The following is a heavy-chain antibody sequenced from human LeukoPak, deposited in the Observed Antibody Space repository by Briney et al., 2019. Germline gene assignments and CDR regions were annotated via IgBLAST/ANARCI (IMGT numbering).Heavy chain of an antibody. J-gene: IGHJ3*02. Sequence: SGTLSLTCGVSGGSISSNNWWSWVRQPPGQGLEWIGSIYYSGSTYYNPSLKSRVTISVDTSKNQFSLKLSSVTAADTAVYYCARDSTDLYYYDSSGHRGFFDIWGQGTMVTVSS. D-gene: IGHD3-22*01. CDR1: GGSISSNNW. CDR2: IYYSGST. V-gene: IGHV4-4*02. CDR3: ARDSTDLYYYDSSGHRGFFDI.